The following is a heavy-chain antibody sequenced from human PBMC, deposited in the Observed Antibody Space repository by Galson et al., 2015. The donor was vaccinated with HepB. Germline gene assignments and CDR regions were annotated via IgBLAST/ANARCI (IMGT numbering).Heavy chain of an antibody. CDR1: GFTFSSYS. D-gene: IGHD1-26*01. J-gene: IGHJ5*02. CDR3: ASPKSPCQWELLDGFDP. V-gene: IGHV3-21*01. Sequence: SLRLSCAASGFTFSSYSMNWVRQAPGKGLEWVSSISSRNTYIYYADSVKGRFAISRDNAKNSLYLQMNSLRVEDTAVYYCASPKSPCQWELLDGFDPWGPVTLVIVSS. CDR2: ISSRNTYI.